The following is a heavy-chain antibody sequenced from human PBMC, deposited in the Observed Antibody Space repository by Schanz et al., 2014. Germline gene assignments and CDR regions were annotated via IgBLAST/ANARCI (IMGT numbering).Heavy chain of an antibody. Sequence: QVQLQESGPGLVKPSETLSLTCTVSSASIRTYYWSWIRQPPGKGLEWIGRIYSSGSTNYNPSLKSRVTRSVDTSKNQFSLKLSSVTAADTAVYYCARDQLGIGFDLWGRGTLVTVSS. CDR3: ARDQLGIGFDL. CDR1: SASIRTYY. CDR2: IYSSGST. V-gene: IGHV4-4*07. D-gene: IGHD7-27*01. J-gene: IGHJ2*01.